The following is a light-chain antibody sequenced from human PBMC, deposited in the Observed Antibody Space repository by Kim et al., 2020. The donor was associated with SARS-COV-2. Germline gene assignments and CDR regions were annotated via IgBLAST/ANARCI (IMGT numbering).Light chain of an antibody. CDR3: QQYDNPPLST. CDR1: QDINRF. V-gene: IGKV1-33*01. J-gene: IGKJ3*01. CDR2: DAS. Sequence: IQMTQSPSSLSASVGDRVTITCQASQDINRFLHWYQQKPGKAPKLLSYDASILETGVPSRFSGSGSGTHFTLTISSLQPEDIATYYCQQYDNPPLSTLGPGTKVDSK.